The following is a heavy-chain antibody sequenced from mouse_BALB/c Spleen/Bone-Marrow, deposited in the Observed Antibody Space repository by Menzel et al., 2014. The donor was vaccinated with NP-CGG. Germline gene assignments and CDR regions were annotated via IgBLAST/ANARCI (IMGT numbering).Heavy chain of an antibody. V-gene: IGHV2-5-1*01. CDR2: IWRGGST. Sequence: VKLVGSGPSLVQPSQSLSITCTVSGFSLTSYGVHWVRQSPGKGLEWLGVIWRGGSTDYNAAFMSRLSITKANSKSRVFFKMNSLQADDTAIYYCAKNGGYDGWFAYWGQGTMVTVSA. CDR1: GFSLTSYG. CDR3: AKNGGYDGWFAY. D-gene: IGHD2-14*01. J-gene: IGHJ3*01.